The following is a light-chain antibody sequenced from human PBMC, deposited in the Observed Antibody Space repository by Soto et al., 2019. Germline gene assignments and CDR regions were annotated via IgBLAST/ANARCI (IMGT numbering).Light chain of an antibody. J-gene: IGKJ4*01. CDR2: KAS. CDR1: QSISSW. V-gene: IGKV1-5*03. CDR3: QQYHSYSLT. Sequence: DIQMTQSPSTLSASVGDRVTITCRASQSISSWLAWYQQKPGKAPKLLIYKASSLEGGVPSRFSGSGSGTDFTLPISSLQPDDFATYYCQQYHSYSLTFGGGTKVDI.